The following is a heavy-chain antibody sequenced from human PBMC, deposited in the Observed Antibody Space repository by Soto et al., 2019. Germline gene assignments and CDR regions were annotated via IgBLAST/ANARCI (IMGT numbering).Heavy chain of an antibody. D-gene: IGHD6-13*01. CDR3: AREGPGIAAAGIAGGYYYGMDV. V-gene: IGHV1-69*01. CDR2: IIPIFGTA. J-gene: IGHJ6*02. Sequence: VQLVQSGAEVKKPGSSVKVSCKASGGTFSSYAISWVRQAPGQGLEWMGGIIPIFGTANYAQKFQGRVTITADESTSTGYMELSSLRSEDTAVYYCAREGPGIAAAGIAGGYYYGMDVWGQGTTVTVSS. CDR1: GGTFSSYA.